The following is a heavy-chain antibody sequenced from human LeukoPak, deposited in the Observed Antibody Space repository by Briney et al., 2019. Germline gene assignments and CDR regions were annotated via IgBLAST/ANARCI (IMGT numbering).Heavy chain of an antibody. J-gene: IGHJ3*02. CDR1: GGSISSGGYS. V-gene: IGHV4-30-2*01. D-gene: IGHD5-12*01. Sequence: SETLSLTCAVSGGSISSGGYSWSWIRQPPGKGLEWIGYIYHSGSTYYNPSLKSRGTISVDRSKNQFSLKLSSVTAADTAVYYCARTWITAGYAFDIWGQGTMVTVSS. CDR2: IYHSGST. CDR3: ARTWITAGYAFDI.